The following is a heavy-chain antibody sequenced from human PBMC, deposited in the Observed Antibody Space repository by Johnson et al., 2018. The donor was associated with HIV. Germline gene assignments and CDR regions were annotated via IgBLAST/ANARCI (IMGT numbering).Heavy chain of an antibody. J-gene: IGHJ3*02. V-gene: IGHV3-30*04. CDR1: GFTFSSYA. CDR3: AREMNAGNDAFDI. CDR2: ISYDGSNK. Sequence: QVQLVESGGGVVQPGRSLRLSCAASGFTFSSYAMHWVRQAPGKGLEWVAVISYDGSNKYYADSVKGRFTISRDNSKNTLYLQMNSLRAEDTAVYYYAREMNAGNDAFDIWGQGTMVTVSS.